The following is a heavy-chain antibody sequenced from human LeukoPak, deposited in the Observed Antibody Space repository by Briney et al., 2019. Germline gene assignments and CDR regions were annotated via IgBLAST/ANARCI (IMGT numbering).Heavy chain of an antibody. D-gene: IGHD6-19*01. Sequence: PGGSLRLSCAASGFTFSSYSMNWVRQAPGKGLEWVSSISSSSSYIYYADSVKGRFTISRDNAKNSLYLQMNSLRAEDTAVYYCARGRSGWHGVFDYWGQGTLVTVSS. J-gene: IGHJ4*02. CDR3: ARGRSGWHGVFDY. CDR1: GFTFSSYS. V-gene: IGHV3-21*04. CDR2: ISSSSSYI.